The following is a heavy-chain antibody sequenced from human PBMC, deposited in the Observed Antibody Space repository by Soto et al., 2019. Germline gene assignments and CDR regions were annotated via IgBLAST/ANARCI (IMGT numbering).Heavy chain of an antibody. J-gene: IGHJ6*02. D-gene: IGHD2-15*01. CDR1: GGTFSSYT. Sequence: SVKVSCKASGGTFSSYTISWVRQAPGQGLEWMGRIIPILGIANYAQKFQGRVTITADKSTSTAYMELSSLRSEDTAVYYCARTGCSGGSCYPLNYYFYGMYVWG. CDR2: IIPILGIA. CDR3: ARTGCSGGSCYPLNYYFYGMYV. V-gene: IGHV1-69*02.